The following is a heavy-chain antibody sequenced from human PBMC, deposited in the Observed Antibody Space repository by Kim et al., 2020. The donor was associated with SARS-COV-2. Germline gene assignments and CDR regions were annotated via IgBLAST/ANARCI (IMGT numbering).Heavy chain of an antibody. D-gene: IGHD6-19*01. J-gene: IGHJ6*02. V-gene: IGHV3-23*01. CDR2: ISGSGGST. Sequence: GGSLRLSCAASGFTFSSYAMSWVRQAPGKGLEWVSAISGSGGSTYYADSVKGRFTISRDNSKNTLYLQMNSLRAEDTAVYYCAKDDEAGCQWLVWGCYYYGMDGWGQGTTVTVSS. CDR1: GFTFSSYA. CDR3: AKDDEAGCQWLVWGCYYYGMDG.